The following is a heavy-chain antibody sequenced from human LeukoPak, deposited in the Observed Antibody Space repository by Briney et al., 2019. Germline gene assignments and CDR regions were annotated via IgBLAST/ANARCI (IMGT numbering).Heavy chain of an antibody. CDR2: ISGSSDSI. V-gene: IGHV3-21*01. CDR1: GFTFSVYT. CDR3: ARVLEEEAAPGTSAFDI. J-gene: IGHJ3*02. Sequence: PGGSLRLSCVVSGFTFSVYTMNWVRQAPGKGLEWVSSISGSSDSIFYADSVTGRFTISRDNAKNSLYLQMNSLRAEDTAVYYCARVLEEEAAPGTSAFDIWGQGTMVTVSS. D-gene: IGHD6-13*01.